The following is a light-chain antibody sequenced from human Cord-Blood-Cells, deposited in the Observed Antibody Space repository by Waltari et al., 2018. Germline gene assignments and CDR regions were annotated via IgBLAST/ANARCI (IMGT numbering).Light chain of an antibody. CDR1: PSVSSY. CDR2: DAS. CDR3: QQRSNWRYS. J-gene: IGKJ2*03. V-gene: IGKV3-11*01. Sequence: EIVLTQSPATLSLSLGERATLSCRASPSVSSYLAWYQQKPGQAPRLLIYDASNRATGIPARFSGSGSGTDFTLTISSLEPEDFAVYYCQQRSNWRYSFGQGTKLEIK.